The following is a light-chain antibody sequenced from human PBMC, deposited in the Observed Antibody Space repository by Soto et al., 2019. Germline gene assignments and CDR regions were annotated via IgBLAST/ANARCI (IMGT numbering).Light chain of an antibody. Sequence: DIQMTQSPSTLSASVGDRVIITCRASQSISSWLAWYQQKPGQAPNLLIYKASTLKSGVPSRFSGSGSGTEFTLTISSLQPDDFATYYCQQYDSASWTFGQGTKVEIK. CDR3: QQYDSASWT. CDR1: QSISSW. V-gene: IGKV1-5*03. CDR2: KAS. J-gene: IGKJ1*01.